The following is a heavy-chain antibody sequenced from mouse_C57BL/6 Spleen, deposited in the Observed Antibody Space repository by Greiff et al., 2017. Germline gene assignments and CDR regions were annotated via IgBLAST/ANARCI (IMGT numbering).Heavy chain of an antibody. CDR1: GYAFTNYL. Sequence: VQLQQSGAELVRPGTSVKVSCKASGYAFTNYLIEWVKQRPGQGLEWIGVINPGSGGTNYNEKFKGKATLTADKSSSTAYMQLSSRTSEDSAVYFCARRGITTVVARGAMDYWGQGTSVTVSS. V-gene: IGHV1-54*01. J-gene: IGHJ4*01. CDR3: ARRGITTVVARGAMDY. D-gene: IGHD1-1*01. CDR2: INPGSGGT.